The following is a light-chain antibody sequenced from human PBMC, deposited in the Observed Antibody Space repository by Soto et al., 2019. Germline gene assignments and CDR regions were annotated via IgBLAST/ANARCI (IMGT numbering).Light chain of an antibody. CDR3: QVWDSVTDHVV. CDR2: DDS. J-gene: IGLJ3*02. Sequence: SYDLTQPPALSVAPGQPARIPCGGSNIGSKSVHWYQHKPGQAPVLVVFDDSDRPSGIPERFSGSNSGNTATLTISSVEAGDEADYYCQVWDSVTDHVVFGGGTKLTVL. V-gene: IGLV3-21*02. CDR1: NIGSKS.